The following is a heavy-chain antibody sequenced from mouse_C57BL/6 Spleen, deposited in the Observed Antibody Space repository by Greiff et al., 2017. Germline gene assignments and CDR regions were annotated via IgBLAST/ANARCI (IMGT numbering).Heavy chain of an antibody. V-gene: IGHV1-61*01. D-gene: IGHD2-3*01. J-gene: IGHJ2*01. Sequence: VQLQQPGAELVRPGSSVKLSCKASGYTFTSYWMDWVKQRPGQGLEWIGNIYPSDSETHYNQKFKDKATLTVDKSSSTAYMQLSSLTSEDSAVYYCARGAMMVTYFDYWGQGTTLTVSS. CDR1: GYTFTSYW. CDR3: ARGAMMVTYFDY. CDR2: IYPSDSET.